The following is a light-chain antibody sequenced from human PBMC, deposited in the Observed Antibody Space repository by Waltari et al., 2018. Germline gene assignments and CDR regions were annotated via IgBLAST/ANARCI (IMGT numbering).Light chain of an antibody. CDR2: DVN. CDR3: TSYTSRHTLV. V-gene: IGLV2-14*01. CDR1: SLDVGGYDF. Sequence: QSALTQPASVSGSPGQSITISCTGSSLDVGGYDFVSWYRQPPGKAPKVVIFDVNNRPSGVSDRVSGSKSGNTASLTISGLQAEDEGDYYCTSYTSRHTLVFGGGTKVTVL. J-gene: IGLJ1*01.